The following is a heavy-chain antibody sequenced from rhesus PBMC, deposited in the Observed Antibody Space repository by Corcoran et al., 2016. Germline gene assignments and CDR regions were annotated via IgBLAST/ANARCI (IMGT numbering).Heavy chain of an antibody. J-gene: IGHJ3*01. V-gene: IGHV4-160*01. CDR3: ARTYYDAFDF. D-gene: IGHD3-16*01. CDR1: GGSIRSHC. Sequence: QVQLQESGPGLVKPSATLSLTCAVSGGSIRSHCWSWLRQAPGEGLEWIGRIYGSGGSTDYNPSLKSRVTVSTDTSKNQFSLKLSSVTAADTAVYYCARTYYDAFDFWGQGLRVTVSS. CDR2: IYGSGGST.